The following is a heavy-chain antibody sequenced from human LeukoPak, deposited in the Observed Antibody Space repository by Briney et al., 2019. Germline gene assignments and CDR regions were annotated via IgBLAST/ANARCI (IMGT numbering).Heavy chain of an antibody. V-gene: IGHV7-4-1*02. D-gene: IGHD3-22*01. Sequence: ASVKVSCKASGYTFTSYAMNWVRQAPGHGLEWMGWINTNTGNPTYAQGFTGRFVFSLDTSVSTAYLQISSLKAEDTAVYYCARDYYDSSGYYFNRGYYYYMDVWGKGTTVTVSS. CDR1: GYTFTSYA. J-gene: IGHJ6*03. CDR3: ARDYYDSSGYYFNRGYYYYMDV. CDR2: INTNTGNP.